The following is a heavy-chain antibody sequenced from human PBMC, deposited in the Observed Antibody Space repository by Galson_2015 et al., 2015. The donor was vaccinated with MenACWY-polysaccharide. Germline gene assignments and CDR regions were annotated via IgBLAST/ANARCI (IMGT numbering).Heavy chain of an antibody. CDR3: AKDAIAGIVPTPLRIPLQR. CDR1: GFTFSTYA. D-gene: IGHD6-13*01. Sequence: SLRLSCAASGFTFSTYAMSWVRQAPGKGPEWVSTVGGSGDGRYYADSVKGRFTISRDNSKNTLYLQMNSLRAEDTAIYYCAKDAIAGIVPTPLRIPLQRWGQGTLVAVSS. V-gene: IGHV3-23*01. J-gene: IGHJ1*01. CDR2: VGGSGDGR.